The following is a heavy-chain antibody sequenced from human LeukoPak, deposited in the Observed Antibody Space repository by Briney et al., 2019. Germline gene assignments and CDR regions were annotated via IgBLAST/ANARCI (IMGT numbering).Heavy chain of an antibody. Sequence: EASVKVSCKASGYTFTGYYMHWVRQAPGQGLEWMGWINPNSGGTNYAQKFQGRVTMTRDTSISTAYMELSRLRSDDTAVYYCARGLNPIVGAKWFWFDPWGQGTLVTVSS. V-gene: IGHV1-2*02. D-gene: IGHD1-26*01. J-gene: IGHJ5*02. CDR2: INPNSGGT. CDR3: ARGLNPIVGAKWFWFDP. CDR1: GYTFTGYY.